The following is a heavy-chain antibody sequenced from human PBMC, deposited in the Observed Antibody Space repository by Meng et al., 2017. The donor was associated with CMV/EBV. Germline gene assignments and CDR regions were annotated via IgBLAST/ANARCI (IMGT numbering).Heavy chain of an antibody. V-gene: IGHV3-21*01. CDR1: GFTFSSYS. D-gene: IGHD1-26*01. Sequence: GGSLRLSCAASGFTFSSYSMNWVRQAPGKGLEWVSSISSSSSYIYYADSVKGRFTISRDNTKNSVYLQLNSLRVEDTAVYYCVRDSGTYTGVFDYWGQGTPVTVSS. CDR3: VRDSGTYTGVFDY. CDR2: ISSSSSYI. J-gene: IGHJ4*02.